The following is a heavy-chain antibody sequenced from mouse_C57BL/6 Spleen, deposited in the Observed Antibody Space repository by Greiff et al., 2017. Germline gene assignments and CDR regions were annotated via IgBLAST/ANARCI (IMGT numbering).Heavy chain of an antibody. V-gene: IGHV14-4*01. D-gene: IGHD1-1*01. CDR2: IDPENGDT. J-gene: IGHJ4*01. CDR1: GFNIKDDY. CDR3: TAMEYYGSSAQDY. Sequence: EVQLQQSGAELVRPGASVKLSCTASGFNIKDDYMHWVKQRPEQGLEWLGWIDPENGDTEYASQFQGKATITADTSSNTAYLPLSSLTSEGTAAYDCTAMEYYGSSAQDYWGQGTSVTVSS.